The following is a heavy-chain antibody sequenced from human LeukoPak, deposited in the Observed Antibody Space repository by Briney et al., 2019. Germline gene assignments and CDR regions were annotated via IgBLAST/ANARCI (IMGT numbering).Heavy chain of an antibody. CDR2: ISSGSSYI. CDR3: ARDRSSFILGTDYFDY. Sequence: GGSLRLSCAASGFTFSDFYMSWIRQTPGKGLEWVSSISSGSSYIYYADSVKGRFTISRDNAKNSLYLQMNSLRAEDTAVYYCARDRSSFILGTDYFDYWGQGTLVTVSS. J-gene: IGHJ4*02. V-gene: IGHV3-11*06. CDR1: GFTFSDFY. D-gene: IGHD1-14*01.